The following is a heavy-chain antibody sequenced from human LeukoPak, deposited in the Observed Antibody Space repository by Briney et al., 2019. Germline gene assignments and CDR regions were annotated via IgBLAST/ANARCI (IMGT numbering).Heavy chain of an antibody. CDR1: GGSFSGYY. CDR2: INHSGST. Sequence: PSETLSLTCAVYGGSFSGYYWSWIRQPPGKGLEWIGEINHSGSTNYNPSLKSRVTISVDTSKNQFSLKLSSVTAADTAVYYCARDGSWSGRTDYWGQGTLVTVSS. CDR3: ARDGSWSGRTDY. D-gene: IGHD3-3*01. J-gene: IGHJ4*02. V-gene: IGHV4-34*01.